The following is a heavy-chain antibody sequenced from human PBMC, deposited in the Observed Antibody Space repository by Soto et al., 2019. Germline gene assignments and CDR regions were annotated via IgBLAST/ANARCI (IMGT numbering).Heavy chain of an antibody. CDR2: ISSSSRYI. CDR3: ARPQGSGSYSPFDY. V-gene: IGHV3-21*04. J-gene: IGHJ4*02. D-gene: IGHD3-10*01. Sequence: GGSLRLSCAASGFTLSSYSMNGVRQAPGKGQEWVSYISSSSRYIYYADSVKGRFTISRDNAKNSLYLQMNSLRAEDTALYYCARPQGSGSYSPFDYWGQGTLVTVSS. CDR1: GFTLSSYS.